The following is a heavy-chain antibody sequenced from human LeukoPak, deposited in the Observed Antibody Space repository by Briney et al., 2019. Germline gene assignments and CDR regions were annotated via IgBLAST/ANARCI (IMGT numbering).Heavy chain of an antibody. CDR3: ARGAVGATMGYYMDV. Sequence: ASVKVSCKASGYTFTGYYMHWVRQATGQGLEWMGWMNPNSGNTGYAQKFQGRVTMTRNTSISTAYMELSSLRSEDTAVYYCARGAVGATMGYYMDVWGKGTTVTVSS. CDR1: GYTFTGYY. J-gene: IGHJ6*03. V-gene: IGHV1-8*02. CDR2: MNPNSGNT. D-gene: IGHD1-26*01.